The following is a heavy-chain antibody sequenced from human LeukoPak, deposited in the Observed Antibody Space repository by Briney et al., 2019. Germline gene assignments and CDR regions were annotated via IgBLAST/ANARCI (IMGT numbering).Heavy chain of an antibody. D-gene: IGHD6-19*01. V-gene: IGHV4-30-4*08. Sequence: LQTLSLTCTVSGGSISSGDYYWSWIRQPPGKGLEWIGYIYYSGSTYYNPSLKSRVTISVDTSKNQFSLKLSSVTAADTAVYYCARLRWDSSGFPPYFDYWGQGTLVTVSS. CDR3: ARLRWDSSGFPPYFDY. CDR1: GGSISSGDYY. CDR2: IYYSGST. J-gene: IGHJ4*02.